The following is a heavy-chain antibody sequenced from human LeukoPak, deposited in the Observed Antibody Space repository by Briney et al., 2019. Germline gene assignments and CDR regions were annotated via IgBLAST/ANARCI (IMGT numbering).Heavy chain of an antibody. Sequence: PGGSLRLSCAASGFTFSNYWMTWVRQAPGKGLEWVANIKHDGSEDYYLDSVKGRFTISRDNAKSSMWLQMNSLRAEDTAFYYCARDPGDILVAGTFDYWGQGTLVTVSS. D-gene: IGHD6-19*01. CDR3: ARDPGDILVAGTFDY. V-gene: IGHV3-7*03. CDR2: IKHDGSED. J-gene: IGHJ4*02. CDR1: GFTFSNYW.